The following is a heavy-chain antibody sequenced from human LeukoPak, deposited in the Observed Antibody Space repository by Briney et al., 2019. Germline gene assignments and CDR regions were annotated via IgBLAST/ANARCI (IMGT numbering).Heavy chain of an antibody. CDR2: IHYSGST. CDR3: ARLYCGGDCFPEEGWFDP. Sequence: PSETLSLTCSVSGDSISNYYWNWIRQSPGMGLQWIGHIHYSGSTTYNPSLKTRITISLDTSKNHFSLQLSSVTAADTAVYYCARLYCGGDCFPEEGWFDPWGQGTLVTVSS. V-gene: IGHV4-59*08. D-gene: IGHD2-21*02. J-gene: IGHJ5*02. CDR1: GDSISNYY.